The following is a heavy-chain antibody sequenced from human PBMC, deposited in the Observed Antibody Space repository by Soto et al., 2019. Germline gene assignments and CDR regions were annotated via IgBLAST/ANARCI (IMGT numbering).Heavy chain of an antibody. CDR1: GGTFSSYA. CDR2: IIPIFGTA. CDR3: AGPAYYDILTGYQNPYGMDV. J-gene: IGHJ6*02. V-gene: IGHV1-69*01. D-gene: IGHD3-9*01. Sequence: QVQLVQSGAEVKKPGSSVKVSCKASGGTFSSYAISWVRQAPGQGLEWMGGIIPIFGTANYAQKFQGRVTITADESTSTAYMERSSRRSEDTAVYYCAGPAYYDILTGYQNPYGMDVWGQGTTVTVSS.